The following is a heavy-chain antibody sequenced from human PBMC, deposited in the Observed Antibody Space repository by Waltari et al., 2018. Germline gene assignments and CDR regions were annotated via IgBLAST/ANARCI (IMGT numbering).Heavy chain of an antibody. CDR2: FDPEDGET. Sequence: QVQLVQSGAEVKKPGASVKVSCKVSGYTLTELSMHWVRQAPGQGLEWMGGFDPEDGETIYAQKFQGRVTMTEDTSTDTAYMELSSLRSEDTAVYYCATLSNYDFWSGYYTGGWFDPWGQGTLVTVSS. V-gene: IGHV1-24*01. CDR3: ATLSNYDFWSGYYTGGWFDP. CDR1: GYTLTELS. D-gene: IGHD3-3*01. J-gene: IGHJ5*02.